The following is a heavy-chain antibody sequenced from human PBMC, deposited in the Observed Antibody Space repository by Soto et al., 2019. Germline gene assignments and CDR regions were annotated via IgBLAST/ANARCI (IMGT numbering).Heavy chain of an antibody. CDR2: IIPIFGTA. CDR1: GGTFSSYA. D-gene: IGHD1-26*01. Sequence: QVQLVQSGAEVKKPGSSVKVSCKASGGTFSSYAISWVRQAPGQGLEWMGGIIPIFGTANYAQKLQGRVTMTTDTSTSTAYMELRSLRSDDTAVYYCARDGTWGATNLGIDYWGQGTLVTVSS. V-gene: IGHV1-69*06. CDR3: ARDGTWGATNLGIDY. J-gene: IGHJ4*02.